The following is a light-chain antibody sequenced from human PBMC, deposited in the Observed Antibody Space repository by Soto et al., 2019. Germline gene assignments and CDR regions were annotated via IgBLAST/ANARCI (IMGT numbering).Light chain of an antibody. CDR2: DAS. V-gene: IGKV1-33*01. CDR1: QDIVNY. J-gene: IGKJ4*01. CDR3: QQYYYLPPT. Sequence: IQMTQSPSSLSASVGDRLTITCQASQDIVNYLNWYQQKPGKAPKLRIYDASNLETGVPSRFSGGGSGTDFNFTISSLQPEDIATYYSQQYYYLPPTFGGGTKVGVK.